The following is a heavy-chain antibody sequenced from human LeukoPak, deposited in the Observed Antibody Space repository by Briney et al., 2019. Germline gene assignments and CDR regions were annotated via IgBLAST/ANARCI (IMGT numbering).Heavy chain of an antibody. CDR3: ARDGTSTDDY. CDR2: ISGNNDNP. D-gene: IGHD4-17*01. Sequence: GASVKVSCKASGYTFSNFGINWVRQAPGQGLEWMGWISGNNDNPNYGQKFQGRFALTTDSPTSTAYMELRNLRSDDTAVYFCARDGTSTDDYWGQGTLVTVSS. V-gene: IGHV1-18*01. CDR1: GYTFSNFG. J-gene: IGHJ4*02.